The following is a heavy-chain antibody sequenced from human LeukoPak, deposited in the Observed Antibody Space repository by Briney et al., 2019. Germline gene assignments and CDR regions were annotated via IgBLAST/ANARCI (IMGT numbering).Heavy chain of an antibody. J-gene: IGHJ4*02. CDR3: ARDLFYSVSGTYYNVGRVFNY. Sequence: SGTLSLTCTVSDGSVSSFYWSWIRQPPGKGLEWIGYIYKSETTNYNPSLTGRVTMSLDTPKNQISMKLRSVTAADTAVYYCARDLFYSVSGTYYNVGRVFNYWGQGTLVTVSS. CDR2: IYKSETT. V-gene: IGHV4-59*02. D-gene: IGHD3-10*01. CDR1: DGSVSSFY.